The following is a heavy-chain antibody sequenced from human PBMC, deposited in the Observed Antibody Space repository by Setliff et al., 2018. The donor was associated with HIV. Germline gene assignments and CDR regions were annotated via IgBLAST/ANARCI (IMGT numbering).Heavy chain of an antibody. V-gene: IGHV3-30*04. J-gene: IGHJ4*02. CDR1: GFTFSSYA. CDR2: ISFDGKSK. CDR3: ARDGEYCSGGRCYLSLDY. Sequence: GGSLRLSCAASGFTFSSYAIHCVRQAPGRGLEWVAVISFDGKSKYYADSVRGRFTISRDDSKNTLYLQMNSLRAEDTAIYYCARDGEYCSGGRCYLSLDYWGQGTLVTVSS. D-gene: IGHD2-15*01.